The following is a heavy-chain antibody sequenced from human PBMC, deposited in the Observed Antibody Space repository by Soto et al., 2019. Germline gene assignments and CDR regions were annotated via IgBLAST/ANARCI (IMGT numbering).Heavy chain of an antibody. V-gene: IGHV3-53*01. Sequence: EVQLVESGGGLIQPGGSLRLSCAASGFSVSSNYMSRVRQAPGKGLEWVSVIYSGGNTHYADSVKGRFTISRDNSKNTLYLQMNSLRAEDTAVYCCARDSTWIPYYHYGMDVWGQGTTVTGSS. CDR3: ARDSTWIPYYHYGMDV. CDR1: GFSVSSNY. D-gene: IGHD5-18*01. J-gene: IGHJ6*02. CDR2: IYSGGNT.